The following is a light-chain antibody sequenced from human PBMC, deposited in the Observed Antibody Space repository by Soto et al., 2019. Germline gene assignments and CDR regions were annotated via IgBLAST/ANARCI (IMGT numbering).Light chain of an antibody. CDR1: RSDVGGFDY. CDR2: EVT. CDR3: RSYTNIATWV. Sequence: QSVLTQPASVSGSPGQSITISCTGTRSDVGGFDYVSWYQQHPGEAPKLIIYEVTHQPSGVSNRFSGSKSGNTASLTISGLQAEDEAAYYCRSYTNIATWVFGGGTKVTVL. J-gene: IGLJ3*02. V-gene: IGLV2-14*01.